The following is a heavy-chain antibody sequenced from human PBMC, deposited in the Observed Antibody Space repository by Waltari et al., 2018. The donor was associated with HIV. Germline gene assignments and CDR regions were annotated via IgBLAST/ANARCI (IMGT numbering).Heavy chain of an antibody. V-gene: IGHV1-8*01. CDR1: GYTFTSYD. CDR3: SRSYDYGGNPIYYGMDV. CDR2: MNPNRGNT. D-gene: IGHD4-17*01. J-gene: IGHJ6*02. Sequence: QVQLVQSGAEVKKPGASVKVSCKASGYTFTSYDINWVRQANGEGLEWMGWMNPNRGNTGYAQKFQGIVTMTRNTAISTAYMELSSLRSEDTAVYYCSRSYDYGGNPIYYGMDVWGQGTTVTVSS.